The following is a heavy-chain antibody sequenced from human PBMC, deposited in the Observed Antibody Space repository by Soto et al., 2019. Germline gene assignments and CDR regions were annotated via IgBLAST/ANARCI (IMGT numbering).Heavy chain of an antibody. J-gene: IGHJ4*02. V-gene: IGHV2-5*02. Sequence: QITLKESGPTLVKPTQTLTLTCTFSGFSLSTTGVGVGWIRQPPGKALDWLALIYWDDDKRYSPSLKSRLTITKDTPKTLAVLTMTTMDPIHTAPYYCVHAPPVTTGGDYWGQGTLVTVSS. CDR3: VHAPPVTTGGDY. CDR2: IYWDDDK. D-gene: IGHD4-17*01. CDR1: GFSLSTTGVG.